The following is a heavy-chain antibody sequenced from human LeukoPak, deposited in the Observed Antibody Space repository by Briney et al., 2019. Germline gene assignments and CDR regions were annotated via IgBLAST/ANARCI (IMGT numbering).Heavy chain of an antibody. CDR2: FEPEEGEHGET. J-gene: IGHJ3*02. V-gene: IGHV1-24*01. Sequence: GASVKVSCRVSGYSLSDLCIHWVRHVPGKGLEWMGGFEPEEGEHGETIYAQKFEGRLTLTEDTATDTAYMELVSLTSADTAVYYCATDRLEIYALHIWGQGTVVTVSS. CDR1: GYSLSDLC. CDR3: ATDRLEIYALHI. D-gene: IGHD1-1*01.